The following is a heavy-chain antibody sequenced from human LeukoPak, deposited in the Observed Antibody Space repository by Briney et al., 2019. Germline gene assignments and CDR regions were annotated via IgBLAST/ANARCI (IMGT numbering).Heavy chain of an antibody. Sequence: GGSLRLSCAASGFTFSDHYMDWVRQAPGKGLEWVGRTRNKANSYTTEYAASVKGRFTISRDDSKNSLYLQMNSLKTEDTAVYYCGRIQYYYDSSGYYYASDYMDVWGKGTTVTVS. V-gene: IGHV3-72*01. CDR2: TRNKANSYTT. D-gene: IGHD3-22*01. CDR1: GFTFSDHY. J-gene: IGHJ6*03. CDR3: GRIQYYYDSSGYYYASDYMDV.